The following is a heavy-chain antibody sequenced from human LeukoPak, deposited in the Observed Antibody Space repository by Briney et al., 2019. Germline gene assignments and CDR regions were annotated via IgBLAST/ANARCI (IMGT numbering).Heavy chain of an antibody. D-gene: IGHD6-6*01. Sequence: GGSLRLSCAASGFTFSSYAISWVRQAPGKGLEWVSAISGSGGSTYYADSVKGRFTISRDNSKNTLYLQMNSLRAEDTAVYYCAKGGHSSSSGCDYWGQGTLVTVSS. J-gene: IGHJ4*02. CDR1: GFTFSSYA. V-gene: IGHV3-23*01. CDR3: AKGGHSSSSGCDY. CDR2: ISGSGGST.